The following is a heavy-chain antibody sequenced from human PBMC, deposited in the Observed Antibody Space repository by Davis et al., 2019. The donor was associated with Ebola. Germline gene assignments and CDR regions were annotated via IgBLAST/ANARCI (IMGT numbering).Heavy chain of an antibody. CDR3: ARDRVFDSGSPPAY. CDR2: FDPEDGQR. V-gene: IGHV1-24*01. J-gene: IGHJ4*02. D-gene: IGHD3-10*01. Sequence: ASEKVSCKVSGYTLTQLPIHWVRQSPGKGLEWVGCFDPEDGQRLYAQKFRDRVSMTTDTSTSTAYMELTSLRSDDTAVYYCARDRVFDSGSPPAYWGQGTLVTVSS. CDR1: GYTLTQLP.